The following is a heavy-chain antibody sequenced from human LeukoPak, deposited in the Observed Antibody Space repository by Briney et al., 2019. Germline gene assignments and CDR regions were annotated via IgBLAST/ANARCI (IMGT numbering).Heavy chain of an antibody. Sequence: GESLQISCKGSGYIFTSYWIGWVRQMPGKGLEGMGIIYPGDSDTRYSPSFQGQVTISADKSISTAYLQWSSLKASDTAMYYCARLSSSRASYFDYWGQGTLVTVSS. V-gene: IGHV5-51*01. D-gene: IGHD3-10*01. CDR3: ARLSSSRASYFDY. J-gene: IGHJ4*02. CDR2: IYPGDSDT. CDR1: GYIFTSYW.